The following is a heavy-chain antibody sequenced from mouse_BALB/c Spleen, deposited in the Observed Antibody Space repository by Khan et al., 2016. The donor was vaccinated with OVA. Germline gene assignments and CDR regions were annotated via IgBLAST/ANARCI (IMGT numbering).Heavy chain of an antibody. D-gene: IGHD2-14*01. V-gene: IGHV2-2*01. CDR2: IRRGGNT. CDR1: GFSLDTYG. CDR3: ARNSYMYDFTY. Sequence: QVQLKQSGPGLVQPSQNLSITCTVSGFSLDTYGVHWVRQSPGKGLEWLGVIRRGGNTDYNAAFISRLSLTKDNSKSQVFFKMNSPQADDTAMYYCARNSYMYDFTYWGQGTLVTVSA. J-gene: IGHJ3*01.